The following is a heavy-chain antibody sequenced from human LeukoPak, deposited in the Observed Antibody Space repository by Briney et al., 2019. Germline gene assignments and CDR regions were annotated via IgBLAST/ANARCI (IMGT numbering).Heavy chain of an antibody. D-gene: IGHD3-10*01. J-gene: IGHJ4*02. CDR3: AKRDTYGSGSSPFDY. Sequence: GGSLGLSCAASGFTFSSYGMHWVRQAPGKGLEWVAVISYDGSNKYYADSVKGRFTISRDNSKNTLYLQMNSLRAEDTAVYYCAKRDTYGSGSSPFDYWGQGTPVTVSS. V-gene: IGHV3-30*18. CDR1: GFTFSSYG. CDR2: ISYDGSNK.